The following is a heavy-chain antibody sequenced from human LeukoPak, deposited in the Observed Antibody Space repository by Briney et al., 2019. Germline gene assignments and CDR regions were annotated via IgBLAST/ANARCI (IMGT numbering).Heavy chain of an antibody. Sequence: GASVKVSCKASGYTFTIYGIYWVRQAPGPGLGWMGWISAYNGNTNYAQKLQGRVTKTTDTSTSTAYMELRSLRSDDTAVYYCASSRGYNSGYRALELPPSPIDWGERTHVTVSS. CDR1: GYTFTIYG. V-gene: IGHV1-18*01. CDR3: ASSRGYNSGYRALELPPSPID. D-gene: IGHD5-18*01. CDR2: ISAYNGNT. J-gene: IGHJ4*02.